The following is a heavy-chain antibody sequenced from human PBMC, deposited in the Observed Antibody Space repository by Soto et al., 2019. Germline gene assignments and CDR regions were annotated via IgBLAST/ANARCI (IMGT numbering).Heavy chain of an antibody. CDR2: INWNGGST. V-gene: IGHV3-20*01. Sequence: EVQLVESGGGVVRPGGSLRLSCAASGFTFDDYGMSWVRQAPGKGLEWVSGINWNGGSTGYADSVKGRFTISRDNAKNSLYLQMNSLRAEDTALYHCARVVVVPAAPVYYYYYMDVWGKGTTVTVSS. J-gene: IGHJ6*03. D-gene: IGHD2-2*01. CDR3: ARVVVVPAAPVYYYYYMDV. CDR1: GFTFDDYG.